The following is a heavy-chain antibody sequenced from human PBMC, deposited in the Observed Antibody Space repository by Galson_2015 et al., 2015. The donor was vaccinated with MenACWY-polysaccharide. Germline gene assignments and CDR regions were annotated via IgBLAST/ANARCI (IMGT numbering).Heavy chain of an antibody. CDR3: AKSGGDYGTELIEY. Sequence: SLRLSCAVSGFTFSSYWMHWVRQVPGKGLVWVSRINSAASRADYADSVKGRFTISRDNAKNTLYLQMNSLRGEDTALYYCAKSGGDYGTELIEYSGQGTLVTASS. CDR2: INSAASRA. V-gene: IGHV3-74*01. CDR1: GFTFSSYW. D-gene: IGHD4-17*01. J-gene: IGHJ4*02.